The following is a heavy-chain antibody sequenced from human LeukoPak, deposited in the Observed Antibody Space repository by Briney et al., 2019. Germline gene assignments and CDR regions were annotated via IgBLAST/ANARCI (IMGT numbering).Heavy chain of an antibody. CDR3: ARVNDWFDYFDY. CDR2: ISGGSSII. D-gene: IGHD3-9*01. V-gene: IGHV3-48*02. CDR1: GFTFRSYG. J-gene: IGHJ4*02. Sequence: HPGGSLRLSCAASGFTFRSYGMSWVRQAPGKGLEWVSYISGGSSIIYYADSVKGRFTISRDDAKNSLYLQMNSLRDEDTAVYYCARVNDWFDYFDYWGQGTLVTVSS.